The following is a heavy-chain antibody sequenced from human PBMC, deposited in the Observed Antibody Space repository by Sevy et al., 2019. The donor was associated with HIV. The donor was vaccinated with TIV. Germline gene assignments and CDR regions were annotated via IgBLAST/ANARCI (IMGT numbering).Heavy chain of an antibody. Sequence: GGSRSPSCAASEFTFSKYWRGWSPPAPGKGLEGVANIKQDAGQKYYGDSLKGRFTISRDNAKNSLYLQMNSLRAEDTAVYFCARDDGNYYFHYWGQGTLVTVSS. J-gene: IGHJ4*02. CDR3: ARDDGNYYFHY. CDR1: EFTFSKYW. V-gene: IGHV3-7*01. D-gene: IGHD1-7*01. CDR2: IKQDAGQK.